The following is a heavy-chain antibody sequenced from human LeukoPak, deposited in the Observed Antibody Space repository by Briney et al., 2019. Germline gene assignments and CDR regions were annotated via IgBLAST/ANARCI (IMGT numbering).Heavy chain of an antibody. CDR1: GFTFSSYW. D-gene: IGHD6-13*01. J-gene: IGHJ3*02. V-gene: IGHV3-74*01. Sequence: GGSLRLSCAASGFTFSSYWMYWVRQAPGKGLVWVSRIDTDGSSTSYADSVKGRFTISRDNAKNTLYLQMNSLRVGDTAVYYCARGSDTSSWYGAFDIWGQGTMVTVSS. CDR2: IDTDGSST. CDR3: ARGSDTSSWYGAFDI.